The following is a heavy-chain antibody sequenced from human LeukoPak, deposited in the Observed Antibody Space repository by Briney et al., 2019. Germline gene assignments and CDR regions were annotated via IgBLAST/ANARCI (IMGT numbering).Heavy chain of an antibody. V-gene: IGHV1-2*02. CDR1: VYTFTGYY. J-gene: IGHJ4*02. CDR2: SKPNRVGT. D-gene: IGHD3-22*01. Sequence: ASVKVSCKASVYTFTGYYMHWVRQAPGHGLGWLGLSKPNRVGTNYTQNLQSRVTMTRDTPISTAYMESSRLRSDDTGVYFCARGSAAYSSGYVDYWGQGTLVTASS. CDR3: ARGSAAYSSGYVDY.